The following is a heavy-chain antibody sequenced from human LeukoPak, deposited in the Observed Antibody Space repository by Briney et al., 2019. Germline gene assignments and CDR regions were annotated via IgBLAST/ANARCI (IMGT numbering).Heavy chain of an antibody. J-gene: IGHJ4*02. V-gene: IGHV1-24*01. CDR3: ATDRDYYEDSGSPLTD. D-gene: IGHD3-22*01. CDR1: GYTLTQLS. CDR2: FDPEDGKT. Sequence: GASVKVSCKVSGYTLTQLSMHWVRQAPGKGLEWMGSFDPEDGKTIYAQKFQGRVTMTEDTSADTAFMELSSLRSEDTAVYYCATDRDYYEDSGSPLTDWGQGTLVTVSS.